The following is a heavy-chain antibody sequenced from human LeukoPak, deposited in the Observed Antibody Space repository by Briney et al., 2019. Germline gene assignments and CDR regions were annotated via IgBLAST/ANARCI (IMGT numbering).Heavy chain of an antibody. D-gene: IGHD2-21*01. J-gene: IGHJ4*02. CDR2: IYYSGST. V-gene: IGHV4-59*01. CDR1: GGSISSYY. CDR3: ARDSRGYCGGDCYSGIDY. Sequence: SETLSLTCTVSGGSISSYYWSWIRQPPGNGLVWIGYIYYSGSTNYNPSLKSRVTISVDTSKNQFSLKLISVTAADTAVYYCARDSRGYCGGDCYSGIDYWGQGTLVTVSS.